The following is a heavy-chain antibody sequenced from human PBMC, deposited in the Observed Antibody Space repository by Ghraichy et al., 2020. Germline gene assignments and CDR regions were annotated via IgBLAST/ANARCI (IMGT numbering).Heavy chain of an antibody. CDR2: IKQDGSEK. V-gene: IGHV3-7*01. Sequence: GGSLRLSCAASGFTFSSYWMSWVRQAPGKGLEWVANIKQDGSEKYYVDSVKGRFTISRDNAKNSLYLQMNSLRAEDTAVYYCARFYCSGGSCYGNFDYWGQGTLVTVSS. CDR1: GFTFSSYW. CDR3: ARFYCSGGSCYGNFDY. D-gene: IGHD2-15*01. J-gene: IGHJ4*02.